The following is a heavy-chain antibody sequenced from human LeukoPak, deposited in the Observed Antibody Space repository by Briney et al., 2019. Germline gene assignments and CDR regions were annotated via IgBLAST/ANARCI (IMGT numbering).Heavy chain of an antibody. D-gene: IGHD2-21*02. Sequence: SETLSLTCTVSGYSISSGYYWGWIRQPPGKGLEWIGSIYHSGSTYYNPSLKSRVTISVDTSKNQFSLKLSSVTAADTAMYYCARRRCGADCYADAFDIWGQGTMVTVSS. J-gene: IGHJ3*02. V-gene: IGHV4-38-2*02. CDR3: ARRRCGADCYADAFDI. CDR2: IYHSGST. CDR1: GYSISSGYY.